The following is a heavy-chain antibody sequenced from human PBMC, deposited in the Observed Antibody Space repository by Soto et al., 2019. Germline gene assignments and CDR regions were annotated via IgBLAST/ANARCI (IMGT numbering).Heavy chain of an antibody. D-gene: IGHD3-3*01. V-gene: IGHV4-61*01. J-gene: IGHJ5*02. CDR3: AIRISGGNWLDP. CDR1: GASVTTPTYY. Sequence: SETLSLTCIVSGASVTTPTYYWTWIRQPPGQGLEWIGYISNSGSTNYNPSLKSRITISADTSKIQFSLKLNFVSAADTAVYYWAIRISGGNWLDPWGQGTLVTVSS. CDR2: ISNSGST.